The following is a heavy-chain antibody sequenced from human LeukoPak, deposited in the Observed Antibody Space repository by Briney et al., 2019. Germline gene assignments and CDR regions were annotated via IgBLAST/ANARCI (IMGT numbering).Heavy chain of an antibody. V-gene: IGHV4-31*03. CDR2: IYYSGRS. J-gene: IGHJ5*02. Sequence: SQTLSLTCTVSGGSISRADFYWSWIRQHPGKGLEWIGYIYYSGRSYSYPSPRSRITMSIDTSKNQFSLKLTSVTAADTAVYYCARDQDNWFDPWGQGTLVTVSS. CDR3: ARDQDNWFDP. CDR1: GGSISRADFY.